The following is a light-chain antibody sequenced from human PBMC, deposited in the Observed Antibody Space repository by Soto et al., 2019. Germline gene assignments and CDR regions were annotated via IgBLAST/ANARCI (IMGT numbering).Light chain of an antibody. CDR1: SSKIGAGYD. CDR3: QSYDSSLSGSYV. Sequence: QSVLTQPPSVSGAPGQRVTISCTGSSSKIGAGYDVHWYQQLPGTAPKLLIYGNSNRPSGVPDRFSGSKYGTSASLAITGLQAEDEADYYCQSYDSSLSGSYVFGTGTKVTVL. V-gene: IGLV1-40*01. J-gene: IGLJ1*01. CDR2: GNS.